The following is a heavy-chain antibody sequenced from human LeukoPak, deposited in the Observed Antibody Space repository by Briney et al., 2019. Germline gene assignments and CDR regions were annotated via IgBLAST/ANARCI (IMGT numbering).Heavy chain of an antibody. V-gene: IGHV1-24*01. Sequence: ASVKVSCKVSGYTLTELSMHWARQAPGKGLEWMGGFDPEDGETIYAQKFQGRVAMTEDTSTDTAYMELSSLRSEDTAVYYCATVGSWYSGRFDYWGQGTLVTVSS. CDR2: FDPEDGET. J-gene: IGHJ4*02. CDR1: GYTLTELS. D-gene: IGHD6-13*01. CDR3: ATVGSWYSGRFDY.